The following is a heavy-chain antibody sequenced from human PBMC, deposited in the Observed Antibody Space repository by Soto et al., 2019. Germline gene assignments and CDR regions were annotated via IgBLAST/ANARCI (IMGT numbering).Heavy chain of an antibody. Sequence: GGSLRLSCAASGFTFNSYGTHWVRQAPGKGLEWVAVMWYDGSKKYYADSVKGRFTISRGNSKNTLYLQMNSLKAEDTAVYYCARDGGYSSTSHYYGLDVWGQGTTVTVSS. CDR2: MWYDGSKK. CDR3: ARDGGYSSTSHYYGLDV. D-gene: IGHD5-18*01. J-gene: IGHJ6*02. V-gene: IGHV3-33*01. CDR1: GFTFNSYG.